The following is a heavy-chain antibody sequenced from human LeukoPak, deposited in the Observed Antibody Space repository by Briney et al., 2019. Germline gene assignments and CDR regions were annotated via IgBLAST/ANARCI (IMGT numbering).Heavy chain of an antibody. CDR2: IYTSGST. Sequence: SETLSLTCTVSGGSISSGSYYWSWIRQPAGKGLEWIGRIYTSGSTNYNPSLKSRVTISVDTSKNQFSLKLSSVTAADTAVYYCARQPKWFWLDYWGQGTLVTVSS. D-gene: IGHD3-22*01. J-gene: IGHJ4*02. CDR3: ARQPKWFWLDY. CDR1: GGSISSGSYY. V-gene: IGHV4-61*02.